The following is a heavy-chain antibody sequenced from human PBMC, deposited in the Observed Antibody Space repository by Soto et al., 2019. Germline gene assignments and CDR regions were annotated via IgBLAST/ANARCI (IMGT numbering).Heavy chain of an antibody. Sequence: GGSLRLSCAASGFTFSSYAMHWVRQAPGKGLEWVAVISYDGSNKYYADSVKGRFTISRDNSKNTLYLQMNSLRAEDTAVYYCARNGWGYYYGWGSYRLFGAFDNLGQGTMVTVSS. J-gene: IGHJ3*02. V-gene: IGHV3-30-3*01. CDR2: ISYDGSNK. CDR1: GFTFSSYA. CDR3: ARNGWGYYYGWGSYRLFGAFDN. D-gene: IGHD3-16*02.